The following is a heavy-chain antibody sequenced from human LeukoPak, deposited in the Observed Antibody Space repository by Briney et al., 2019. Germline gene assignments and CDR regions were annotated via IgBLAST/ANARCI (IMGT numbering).Heavy chain of an antibody. D-gene: IGHD3-22*01. CDR3: TTFYYYDSPDAFDI. CDR2: IRSKASSYAT. V-gene: IGHV3-73*01. CDR1: GLTFSGSA. Sequence: HSGGSLRLSCAASGLTFSGSAMHWVRQASGKGLEWVGRIRSKASSYATAYAASVKGRFTISRDDSKNTAYLQMNSLKTEDTAVYYCTTFYYYDSPDAFDIWGQGTMVTVSS. J-gene: IGHJ3*02.